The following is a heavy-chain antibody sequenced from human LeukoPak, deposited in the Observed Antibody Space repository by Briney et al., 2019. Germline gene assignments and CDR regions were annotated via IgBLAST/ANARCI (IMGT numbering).Heavy chain of an antibody. D-gene: IGHD3-22*01. V-gene: IGHV4-61*02. Sequence: SETLSLTCTVSGGSISSGSYYWSWIRQPAGKGLEWIGRIYTSGSTNYNPSLKSRVTISVDTSKNQFSLKLSSVTAADTAVYYCASFNYYDSSGYFDYWGQGTLVTVSS. CDR2: IYTSGST. J-gene: IGHJ4*02. CDR1: GGSISSGSYY. CDR3: ASFNYYDSSGYFDY.